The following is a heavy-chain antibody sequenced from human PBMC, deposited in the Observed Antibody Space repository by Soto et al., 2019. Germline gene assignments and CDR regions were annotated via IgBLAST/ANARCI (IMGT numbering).Heavy chain of an antibody. CDR2: IYFNGKT. CDR1: GGSISSGGYY. D-gene: IGHD2-8*01. Sequence: PSETLSLTCTVSGGSISSGGYYWTWIRQHPGKDLEWIGYIYFNGKTYYNPSLKSRLTISVDTSKNQFSLKLTSVTAADTALYYCARDPHASLYGMGVWGKGTAVTVSS. J-gene: IGHJ6*04. CDR3: ARDPHASLYGMGV. V-gene: IGHV4-31*03.